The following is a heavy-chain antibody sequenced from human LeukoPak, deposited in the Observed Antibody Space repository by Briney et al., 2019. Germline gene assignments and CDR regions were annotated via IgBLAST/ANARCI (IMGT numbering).Heavy chain of an antibody. J-gene: IGHJ4*02. CDR3: AKDLFRLAVTTAYY. CDR1: GFTFSSYA. CDR2: ISGSGGST. V-gene: IGHV3-23*01. D-gene: IGHD4-17*01. Sequence: GGSLRLSCAASGFTFSSYAVSWVRQAPGKGLEWVSAISGSGGSTYYADSVKGRFTISRDNSKNTLYLQMNSLRAEDTAVYYCAKDLFRLAVTTAYYWGQGTLVTVSS.